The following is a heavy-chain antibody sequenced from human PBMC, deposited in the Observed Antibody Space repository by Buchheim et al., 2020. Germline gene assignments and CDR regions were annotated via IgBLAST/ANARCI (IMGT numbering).Heavy chain of an antibody. CDR3: ARRYLLEQPGDTNWYFDL. Sequence: EVQLVQSGEEVKKAGESLKISCKGSGYTYSDYWIAWVRQMPGKGLEFMGTIYPGNSNVRYSPSFQGQVTISVDKSITTAYLQWSSLKASDTAMYYCARRYLLEQPGDTNWYFDLWGRGTL. CDR2: IYPGNSNV. V-gene: IGHV5-51*01. CDR1: GYTYSDYW. J-gene: IGHJ2*01. D-gene: IGHD1/OR15-1a*01.